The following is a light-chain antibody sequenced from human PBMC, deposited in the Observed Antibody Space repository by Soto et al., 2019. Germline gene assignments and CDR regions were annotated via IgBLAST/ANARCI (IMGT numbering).Light chain of an antibody. J-gene: IGLJ1*01. V-gene: IGLV2-14*01. Sequence: QSALTQPASVSGSPGQSITISCTGTSSDVGGYNYVSWYQQHPDKAPKLMIYEVTNRPSGVSNRFSGSKSGNTASLTISGLQSEDEDDYYCSSFTSSSIPYVFGTGTKLTVL. CDR2: EVT. CDR3: SSFTSSSIPYV. CDR1: SSDVGGYNY.